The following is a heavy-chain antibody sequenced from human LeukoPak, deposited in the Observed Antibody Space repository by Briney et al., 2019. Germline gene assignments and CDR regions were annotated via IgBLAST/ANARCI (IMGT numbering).Heavy chain of an antibody. CDR2: IWFDGSDK. D-gene: IGHD5-12*01. J-gene: IGHJ4*02. CDR1: GFTFSSYG. V-gene: IGHV3-33*01. Sequence: GGSLRLSCAASGFTFSSYGMHWVRQAPGKGLEWVPVIWFDGSDKYYADSVKGRLTISRDNSKNTLYLQMNSLRAEDTAVYYCARDGYSGYDFYFDYWGQGSLVTVSS. CDR3: ARDGYSGYDFYFDY.